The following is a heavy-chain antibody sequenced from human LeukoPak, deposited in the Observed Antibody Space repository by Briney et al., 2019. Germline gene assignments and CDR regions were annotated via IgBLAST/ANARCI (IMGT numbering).Heavy chain of an antibody. CDR3: AKVPLEYSSGWYCDY. V-gene: IGHV3-23*01. J-gene: IGHJ4*02. D-gene: IGHD6-19*01. Sequence: QSGGSLRLSCAASGFTFSNYAMTWVRQAPGKGLEWVSTIGNSGGNTYYADSVKGRFTISRDNSKNTLYLQMNSLRAEDTAAYYCAKVPLEYSSGWYCDYWGQGTLVTVSS. CDR2: IGNSGGNT. CDR1: GFTFSNYA.